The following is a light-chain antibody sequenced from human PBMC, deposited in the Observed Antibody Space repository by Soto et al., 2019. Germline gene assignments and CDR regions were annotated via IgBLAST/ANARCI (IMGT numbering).Light chain of an antibody. V-gene: IGLV1-47*02. Sequence: QSVLTQPPSASGTPGQRVIISCSGRSSNIGSNYVYWFQHLPGTAPKLLIYANDQRPSGVPDRFSGSKSGTSASLAISGLRSEDEADYYCAAWDDSLGGSGVFGGGTKVTVL. CDR2: AND. CDR3: AAWDDSLGGSGV. J-gene: IGLJ3*02. CDR1: SSNIGSNY.